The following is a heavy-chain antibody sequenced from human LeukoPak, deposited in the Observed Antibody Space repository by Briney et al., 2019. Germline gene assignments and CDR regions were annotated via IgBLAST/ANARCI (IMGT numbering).Heavy chain of an antibody. CDR2: ISYDGSNK. Sequence: PGRSLRLSCAASGFTFSGYGMHWVRQAPGKGLEWVAVISYDGSNKYYADSVKGRFTISRDNSKNTLYLQMNSLRAEDTAVYYCANRGYNWGQGTLVTVSS. CDR1: GFTFSGYG. J-gene: IGHJ4*02. D-gene: IGHD5-18*01. CDR3: ANRGYN. V-gene: IGHV3-30*18.